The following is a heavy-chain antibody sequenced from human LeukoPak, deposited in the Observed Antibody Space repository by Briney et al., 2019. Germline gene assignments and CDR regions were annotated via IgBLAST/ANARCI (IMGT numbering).Heavy chain of an antibody. CDR3: AKDLGLYSGYDQVGSDYYYYGMDV. CDR1: GVTFSSYG. CDR2: ISYDGSNK. V-gene: IGHV3-30*18. J-gene: IGHJ6*02. Sequence: GRSLRLSCAASGVTFSSYGMHWVRQAPGKGLEWVVVISYDGSNKYYADSVKGRFTISRDNSKNTLYLQMNSLRAEDTAVYYCAKDLGLYSGYDQVGSDYYYYGMDVWGHGTTVTVSS. D-gene: IGHD5-12*01.